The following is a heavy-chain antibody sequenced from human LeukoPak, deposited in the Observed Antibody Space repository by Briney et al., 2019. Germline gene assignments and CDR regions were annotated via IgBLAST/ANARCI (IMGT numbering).Heavy chain of an antibody. J-gene: IGHJ5*02. CDR2: IYYSGST. V-gene: IGHV4-39*07. Sequence: SETLSLTCTVSGGSISSSSYYWGWIRQPPGKGLEWIGSIYYSGSTYYNPSLKSRVTISVDTSKNQFSLKLSSVTAADTAVYYYARFAGHVDPWGQGTLVTVSS. CDR3: ARFAGHVDP. D-gene: IGHD3-16*01. CDR1: GGSISSSSYY.